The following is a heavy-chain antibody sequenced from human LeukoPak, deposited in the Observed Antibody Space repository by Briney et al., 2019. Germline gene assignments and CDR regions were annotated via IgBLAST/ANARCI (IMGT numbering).Heavy chain of an antibody. CDR3: ARGVLVGSWYILDY. V-gene: IGHV4-59*08. J-gene: IGHJ4*02. CDR2: IYFSGNT. CDR1: GGSISSYY. Sequence: SETLSLTCTVSGGSISSYYWSWIRQPPGKGLEWIGYIYFSGNTNYNPSLKSRVTMSVDTSKNHFSLKLSSVTAADTAVYYCARGVLVGSWYILDYWGQGTLVTVSS. D-gene: IGHD6-13*01.